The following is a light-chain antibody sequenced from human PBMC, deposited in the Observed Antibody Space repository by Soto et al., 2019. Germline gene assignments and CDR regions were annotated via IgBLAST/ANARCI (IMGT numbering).Light chain of an antibody. Sequence: QSVLTQPPSASGTPGQRVTISCSGSSSNIGSNTVNWYQQLPGTAPKLLIYSSNQRPSGVPDRFSGSKSGTSASLAISGLQSDDEADYYCASWDDSLNAAVFGGGTQLTVL. CDR2: SSN. CDR3: ASWDDSLNAAV. V-gene: IGLV1-44*01. J-gene: IGLJ7*01. CDR1: SSNIGSNT.